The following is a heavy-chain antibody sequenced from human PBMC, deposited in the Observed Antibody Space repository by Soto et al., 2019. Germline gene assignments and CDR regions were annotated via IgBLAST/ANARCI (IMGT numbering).Heavy chain of an antibody. Sequence: ASVKVSCKASGYTFTSYGISWVRQAPGQGLEWMGWISAYNGNTNYAQKLQGRVTMTTDTSTSTAYTELRSLRSDDTAVYYCATQYDFWSGFFDYWGQGTLVTVSS. CDR1: GYTFTSYG. V-gene: IGHV1-18*01. CDR2: ISAYNGNT. D-gene: IGHD3-3*01. J-gene: IGHJ4*02. CDR3: ATQYDFWSGFFDY.